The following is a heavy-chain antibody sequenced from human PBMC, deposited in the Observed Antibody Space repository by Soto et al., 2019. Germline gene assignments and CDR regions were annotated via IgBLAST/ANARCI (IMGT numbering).Heavy chain of an antibody. Sequence: QLQLQESGPGLVKPSETLSLTCTVSGGSIHSNNYYWGWIRQPPGRGLECIANIHYSGSTHYNPPLKSRVTISVATSKNQFSPKLSSVTAADTAVYYCSSFFHRRGEFTFPYSFDYWGQGTLVTVSS. J-gene: IGHJ4*02. D-gene: IGHD3-16*01. V-gene: IGHV4-39*01. CDR2: IHYSGST. CDR1: GGSIHSNNYY. CDR3: SSFFHRRGEFTFPYSFDY.